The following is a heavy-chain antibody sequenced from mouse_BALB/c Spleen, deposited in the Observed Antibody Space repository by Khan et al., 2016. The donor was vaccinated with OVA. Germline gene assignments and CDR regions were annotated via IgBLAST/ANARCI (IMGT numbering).Heavy chain of an antibody. CDR3: ARGGYSVFAY. CDR2: IFPGSGTP. J-gene: IGHJ3*01. V-gene: IGHV1-77*01. D-gene: IGHD1-1*01. Sequence: QVQLQQPVPELVNPGASLKVSCKASGYTFTDYIIGWVKQSTRQGIEWIGDIFPGSGTPYYNEKFKDKATLTADKSSNTALMQLSSLTSEVSAGYFCARGGYSVFAYWGQGTLVTVSA. CDR1: GYTFTDYI.